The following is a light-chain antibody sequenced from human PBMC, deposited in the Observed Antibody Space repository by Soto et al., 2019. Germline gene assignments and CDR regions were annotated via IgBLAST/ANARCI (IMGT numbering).Light chain of an antibody. Sequence: IQLTQSPSSMSASVGDRVTISCRASQSISSYLNWYQQKPGKAPKLLIYAASSLQSGVPSRFSGSGSGTDFTLTISSLQPEDFATYYCQRSYSTPITFGQGTRLEIK. V-gene: IGKV1-39*01. CDR3: QRSYSTPIT. CDR2: AAS. CDR1: QSISSY. J-gene: IGKJ5*01.